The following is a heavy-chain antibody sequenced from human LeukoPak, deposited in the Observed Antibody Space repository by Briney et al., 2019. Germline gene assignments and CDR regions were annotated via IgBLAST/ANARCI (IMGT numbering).Heavy chain of an antibody. Sequence: ASVKVSCKASGYTFTSSGISWVRQAPGQGLKWMGWISTYTGYSKYAQNLQGRVTMTADTSTSTAYMELSSLRSDDTAVYYCAKNSSGGYSDYWGQGTLVTVSS. V-gene: IGHV1-18*01. J-gene: IGHJ4*02. D-gene: IGHD6-19*01. CDR3: AKNSSGGYSDY. CDR1: GYTFTSSG. CDR2: ISTYTGYS.